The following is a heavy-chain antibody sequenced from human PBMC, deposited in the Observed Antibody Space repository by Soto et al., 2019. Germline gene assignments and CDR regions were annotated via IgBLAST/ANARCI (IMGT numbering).Heavy chain of an antibody. Sequence: PGGSLRLSCAASGFTFSSYWMHWVRQAPGKGLVWVSRINSDGSSTSYADSVKGRFTISRDNSKNTLYLQMNSLRAEDTAVYYCAKSAYGDYSPYYYYYYMDVWGKGTTVTVSS. CDR3: AKSAYGDYSPYYYYYYMDV. D-gene: IGHD4-17*01. J-gene: IGHJ6*03. CDR1: GFTFSSYW. CDR2: INSDGSST. V-gene: IGHV3-74*01.